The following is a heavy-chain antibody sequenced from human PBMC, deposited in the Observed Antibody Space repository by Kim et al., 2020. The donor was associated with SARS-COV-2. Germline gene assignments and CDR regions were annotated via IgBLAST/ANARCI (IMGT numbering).Heavy chain of an antibody. V-gene: IGHV1-8*01. J-gene: IGHJ6*03. Sequence: ASVQVSCKDSGYTFTSYDFNWVRQATGKELEWMEWMNSNSGNTGYAQKFQDRLTMTRNTSISTAYMELRSLRSEDAAVYYYAGGVVVAAMVYYYYMDVWGKGTTVTVSS. CDR3: AGGVVVAAMVYYYYMDV. CDR2: MNSNSGNT. D-gene: IGHD2-2*01. CDR1: GYTFTSYD.